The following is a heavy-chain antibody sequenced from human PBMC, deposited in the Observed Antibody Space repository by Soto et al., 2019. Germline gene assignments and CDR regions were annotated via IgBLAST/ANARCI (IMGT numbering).Heavy chain of an antibody. CDR2: ISGSGDST. J-gene: IGHJ4*02. CDR3: ARRGSGGYCDY. V-gene: IGHV3-23*01. CDR1: GFTFSSYA. D-gene: IGHD6-19*01. Sequence: EVQLLESGGGLVQPGGSLRLSCAASGFTFSSYAMRWVRQAPGKGLEWVSAISGSGDSTYYADSVKGRFTTSRDNSKNTLYLQMNSRSAEDRAVYYCARRGSGGYCDYGGQGTWFTVSS.